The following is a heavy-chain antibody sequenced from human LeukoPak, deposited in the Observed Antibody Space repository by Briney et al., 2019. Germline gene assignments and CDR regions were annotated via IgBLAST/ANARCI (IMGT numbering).Heavy chain of an antibody. J-gene: IGHJ4*02. CDR1: GFTFSSYS. Sequence: GGSLRLSCAASGFTFSSYSMNWVRQAPGKGLEWVSYISSSSSTIYYADSVKGRFTISRDNAKNSLYLQMNSLRVEDTAVYYCAKVYGGYYYLMDYWGQGTLVTVSS. CDR3: AKVYGGYYYLMDY. D-gene: IGHD5-12*01. V-gene: IGHV3-48*01. CDR2: ISSSSSTI.